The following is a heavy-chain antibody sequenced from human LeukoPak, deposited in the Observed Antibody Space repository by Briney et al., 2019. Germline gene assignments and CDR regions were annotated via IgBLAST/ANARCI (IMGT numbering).Heavy chain of an antibody. D-gene: IGHD3-16*01. J-gene: IGHJ4*02. CDR1: GYTFTSYD. Sequence: ASVKVSCKASGYTFTSYDINWVRQATGQGLEWMEWMNPNSGNTGYAQKFQGRVTITRNTSISTAYMELSSLRSDDTAVYYCARVLVPAGGGVVDYWGQGTLVTVSS. V-gene: IGHV1-8*03. CDR2: MNPNSGNT. CDR3: ARVLVPAGGGVVDY.